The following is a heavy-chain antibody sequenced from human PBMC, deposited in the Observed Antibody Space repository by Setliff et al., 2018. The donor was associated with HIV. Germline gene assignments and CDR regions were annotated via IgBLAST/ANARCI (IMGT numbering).Heavy chain of an antibody. V-gene: IGHV1-18*01. J-gene: IGHJ1*01. CDR3: ATVRRYYYDSSGQEYFQH. Sequence: ASVKVSCKASGYTFTSYGISWVRQAPGQGLEWMGWISTYNGNTHYAQKLQGRVTMTTDTSTSTAYMELSSLRSEDTAVYYCATVRRYYYDSSGQEYFQHWGQGTLVTVSS. CDR1: GYTFTSYG. D-gene: IGHD3-22*01. CDR2: ISTYNGNT.